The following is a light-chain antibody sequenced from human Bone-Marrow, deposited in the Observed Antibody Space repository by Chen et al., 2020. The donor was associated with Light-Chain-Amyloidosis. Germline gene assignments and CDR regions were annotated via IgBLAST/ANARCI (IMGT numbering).Light chain of an antibody. CDR2: EVT. CDR1: SSDVGGDNH. V-gene: IGLV2-14*01. Sequence: QSALTQPASVSGSPGQSITISCTGTSSDVGGDNHVSWYQQHPDKAPKLMIYEVTNRPSWVPDRFSSSKSDDTATITISRLQTEEEADYFCRSYTSTNTLVFGSGTRVTVL. J-gene: IGLJ1*01. CDR3: RSYTSTNTLV.